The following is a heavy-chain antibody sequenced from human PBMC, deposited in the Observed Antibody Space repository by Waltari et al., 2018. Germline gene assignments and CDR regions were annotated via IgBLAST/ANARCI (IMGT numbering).Heavy chain of an antibody. CDR2: IKAKPHGGTS. D-gene: IGHD2-8*02. V-gene: IGHV3-15*01. Sequence: EVQLVESGGGLVKPGGSLRLSCVCFGFTFSTSWMHWVRQAPGKGLEWVGRIKAKPHGGTSVYAAPVKGRFTISRDDSRNTVYLQMNSLRTEDTAVYYCGDFTAFDYWGQGTLVTVSS. CDR1: GFTFSTSW. J-gene: IGHJ4*02. CDR3: GDFTAFDY.